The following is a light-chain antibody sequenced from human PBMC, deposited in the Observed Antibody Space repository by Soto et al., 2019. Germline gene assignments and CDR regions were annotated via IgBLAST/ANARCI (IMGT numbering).Light chain of an antibody. CDR3: QQYGSSPRT. Sequence: EIVLTQSPGTLSLSPGERATLSCRASQSVSSNYLAWYQQKPGQAPRLLIYGASSSATDIPDRFSGSGSGTDFTLTISRLEPEDLAVYYCQQYGSSPRTFGQGTKVEIK. J-gene: IGKJ1*01. CDR2: GAS. V-gene: IGKV3-20*01. CDR1: QSVSSNY.